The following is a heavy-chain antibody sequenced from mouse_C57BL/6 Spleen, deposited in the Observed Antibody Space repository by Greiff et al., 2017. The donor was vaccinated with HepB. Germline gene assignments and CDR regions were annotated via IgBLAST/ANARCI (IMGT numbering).Heavy chain of an antibody. CDR2: IYPGDGDT. V-gene: IGHV1-80*01. D-gene: IGHD1-1*01. CDR1: GYAFSSYW. J-gene: IGHJ2*01. Sequence: QVQLQQSGAELVKPGASVKISCKASGYAFSSYWMNWVKQRPGKGLEWIGQIYPGDGDTNYNGKFKGKATLTADKSSSTAYMQLSSLTSEDSAVYFCARFGTVVAKYFDYWGQGTTLTVSS. CDR3: ARFGTVVAKYFDY.